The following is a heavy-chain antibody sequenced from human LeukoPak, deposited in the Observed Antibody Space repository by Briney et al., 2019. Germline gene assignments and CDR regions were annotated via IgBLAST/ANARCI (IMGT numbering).Heavy chain of an antibody. V-gene: IGHV4-59*08. CDR3: ARHSYCGGDCYSLYYYYGMDV. D-gene: IGHD2-21*02. Sequence: PSETLSLTCTVSGGSISSYYWSWIRQPPGKGLEWIGYIYYSGSTNYNPSLKSRVTISVDTSKNQFSLKLSSVTAADTAVYYCARHSYCGGDCYSLYYYYGMDVWGQGTTVTVSS. CDR1: GGSISSYY. CDR2: IYYSGST. J-gene: IGHJ6*02.